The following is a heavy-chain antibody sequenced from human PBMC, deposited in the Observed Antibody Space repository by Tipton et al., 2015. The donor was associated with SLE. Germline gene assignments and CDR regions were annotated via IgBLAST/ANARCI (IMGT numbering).Heavy chain of an antibody. CDR2: IRYDGSNK. CDR3: AGDGGGRYGAGDY. D-gene: IGHD1-26*01. V-gene: IGHV3-30*02. J-gene: IGHJ4*02. CDR1: GFTFSSYG. Sequence: GSLRLSCAASGFTFSSYGMHWVRQAPGKGLEWVAFIRYDGSNKYYADSVKGRFTISRDNSKNTLYLQMNSLRAEDTALYYCAGDGGGRYGAGDYWGQGTLVTVSS.